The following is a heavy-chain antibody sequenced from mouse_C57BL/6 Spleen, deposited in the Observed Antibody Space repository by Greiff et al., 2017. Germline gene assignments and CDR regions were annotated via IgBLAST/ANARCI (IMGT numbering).Heavy chain of an antibody. J-gene: IGHJ1*03. CDR2: IYPAIGNT. CDR1: GYTFTDYY. D-gene: IGHD1-1*01. CDR3: ARGGIYYGSHWSFDV. Sequence: QVQLQQSGAELVRPGASVKLSCKASGYTFTDYYINWVKQRPGQGLEWIAKIYPAIGNTYYNEKFKGKATLTAEKSSSSACMQLSSLTSEDSAVYFCARGGIYYGSHWSFDVWGKGTTVTVSS. V-gene: IGHV1-76*01.